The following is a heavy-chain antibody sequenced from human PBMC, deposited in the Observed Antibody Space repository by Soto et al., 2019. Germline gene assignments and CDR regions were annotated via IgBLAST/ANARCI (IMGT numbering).Heavy chain of an antibody. V-gene: IGHV4-39*01. CDR1: GGSISSSSYY. CDR3: ARVSSIWGPAKFDY. J-gene: IGHJ4*02. D-gene: IGHD6-13*01. Sequence: QLQLQESGPGLVKPSETLSLTCTVSGGSISSSSYYWGWIRQPPGKGLEWIGSIYYSGSTYYNPSLKSRVTISVDTSKNQFSLKLSSVTAADTAVYYCARVSSIWGPAKFDYWGQGTLVTVSS. CDR2: IYYSGST.